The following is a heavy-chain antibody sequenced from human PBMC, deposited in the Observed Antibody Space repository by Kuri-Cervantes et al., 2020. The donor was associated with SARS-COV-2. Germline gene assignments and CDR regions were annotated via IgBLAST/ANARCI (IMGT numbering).Heavy chain of an antibody. CDR1: GGSISSHY. CDR2: IYYSGST. CDR3: ARQGANLDY. V-gene: IGHV4-59*08. Sequence: SETLSLTCTVSGGSISSHYWSWIRQPPGKGLEWIGYIYYSGSTNYNPSLKSRVTISVDTSKNQFSLKLSSVTAADTAVYYCARQGANLDYWGQGTLVTVSS. J-gene: IGHJ4*02. D-gene: IGHD5-12*01.